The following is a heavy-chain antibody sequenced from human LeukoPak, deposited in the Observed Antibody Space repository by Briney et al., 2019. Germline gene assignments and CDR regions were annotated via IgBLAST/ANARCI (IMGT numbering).Heavy chain of an antibody. CDR3: AKGPVAETYYDILTGYYRTEYFQH. V-gene: IGHV3-23*01. CDR1: GFTFSSYA. J-gene: IGHJ1*01. Sequence: PGGSLRLSCAASGFTFSSYAMSWVRQAPGKELEWVSAISGSGGSTYYADSVKGRFTISRDNSKNTLYLQMNSLRAEDTAVYYCAKGPVAETYYDILTGYYRTEYFQHWGQGTLVTVSS. CDR2: ISGSGGST. D-gene: IGHD3-9*01.